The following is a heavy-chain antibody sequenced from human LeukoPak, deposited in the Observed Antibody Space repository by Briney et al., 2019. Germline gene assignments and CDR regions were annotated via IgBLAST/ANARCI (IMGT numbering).Heavy chain of an antibody. D-gene: IGHD3-3*01. CDR2: IKQDGSEK. J-gene: IGHJ5*02. V-gene: IGHV3-7*01. CDR3: ARDRAYDFWSGYYKGHNWFDP. Sequence: PGGSLRLSCAASGFTFSSYWMSRVRQAPGKGLEWVANIKQDGSEKYYVDSVKGRFTISTDNAKNSLYLQMNSLSAEDTAVYYCARDRAYDFWSGYYKGHNWFDPWGQGTLVTVSS. CDR1: GFTFSSYW.